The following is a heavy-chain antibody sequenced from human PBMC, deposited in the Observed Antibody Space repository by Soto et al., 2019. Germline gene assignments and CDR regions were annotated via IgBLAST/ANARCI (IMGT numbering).Heavy chain of an antibody. CDR2: VSTYNCER. Sequence: QVQLVQSGAEVKKPGASVKVSCKASGYTFTNYGINWVRQAPGQGLEWLGWVSTYNCERRYAQRVQARVIMTTDTSTTTAYMELRSLRSDDTAVYYCSRGTSIPASGDYWGQGTLVTVSS. V-gene: IGHV1-18*01. CDR1: GYTFTNYG. CDR3: SRGTSIPASGDY. J-gene: IGHJ4*01. D-gene: IGHD6-6*01.